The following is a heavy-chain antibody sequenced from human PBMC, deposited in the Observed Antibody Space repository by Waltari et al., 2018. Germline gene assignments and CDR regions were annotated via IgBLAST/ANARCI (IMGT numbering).Heavy chain of an antibody. CDR1: GFTFIRYW. CDR3: AREPSPDSSGYFYYYMDV. D-gene: IGHD3-22*01. Sequence: EVQLVESGGGLVQPGGSLRLSCAASGFTFIRYWMHWVRQAPGKGLGWVERINGDGRGTSYADSVKGRFTISRDNAKNTLYLQLNSLRVEDTAVYYCAREPSPDSSGYFYYYMDVWGKGTTVTVSS. CDR2: INGDGRGT. J-gene: IGHJ6*03. V-gene: IGHV3-74*01.